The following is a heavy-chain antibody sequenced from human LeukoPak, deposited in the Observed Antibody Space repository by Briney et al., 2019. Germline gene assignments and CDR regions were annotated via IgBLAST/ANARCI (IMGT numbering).Heavy chain of an antibody. CDR2: ISAYNGNT. D-gene: IGHD6-6*01. V-gene: IGHV1-18*01. Sequence: GASVKVSCKASGYTFTSYGISWVRQAPGQGLEWMGWISAYNGNTNYAQKLQGRVTMTTDTSTSTAYMELRGLTSVDTAVNYCARDRSSSLDYWGQGTLVTVSS. CDR3: ARDRSSSLDY. J-gene: IGHJ4*02. CDR1: GYTFTSYG.